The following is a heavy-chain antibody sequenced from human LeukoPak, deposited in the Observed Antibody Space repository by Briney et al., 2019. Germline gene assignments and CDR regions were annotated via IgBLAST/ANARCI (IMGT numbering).Heavy chain of an antibody. Sequence: TGGSLRLSCAASGFTFSDYYMSWIRQAPGKGLEWVSYISSSGSTIYYADSVRGRFTISRDNAKNSLYLQMNSLRAEDTAVYYCARADYSSGYYALEYRGQGTLVTVSS. CDR1: GFTFSDYY. CDR3: ARADYSSGYYALEY. CDR2: ISSSGSTI. J-gene: IGHJ4*02. V-gene: IGHV3-11*04. D-gene: IGHD3-22*01.